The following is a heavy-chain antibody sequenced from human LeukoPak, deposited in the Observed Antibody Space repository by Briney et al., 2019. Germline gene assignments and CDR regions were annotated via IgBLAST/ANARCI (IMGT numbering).Heavy chain of an antibody. CDR3: ARRIAAAGHFDY. CDR1: GYTFTSSD. V-gene: IGHV1-8*01. CDR2: MNPNSGNT. J-gene: IGHJ4*02. D-gene: IGHD6-13*01. Sequence: HEASVKVSCKASGYTFTSSDINWVRQATGQGLEWMGWMNPNSGNTDYAQKFQGRVTMTRNTSISTAYMELSSLRSEDTAVYYCARRIAAAGHFDYWGQGTLVTVSS.